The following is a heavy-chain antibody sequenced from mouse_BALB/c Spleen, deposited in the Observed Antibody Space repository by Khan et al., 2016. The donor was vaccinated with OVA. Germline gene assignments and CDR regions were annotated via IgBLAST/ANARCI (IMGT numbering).Heavy chain of an antibody. D-gene: IGHD1-1*01. Sequence: DLVKPGASVKLSCKASGYTFTSYWIYWIKQRPGQGLEWIGRLAPGSGSAYYNEVFKGKATLTVDASSSTAYIQLSSLSSEDSAVYFWARSINYGVSLYAMDYWGQGTSVPVSS. CDR3: ARSINYGVSLYAMDY. V-gene: IGHV1S41*01. J-gene: IGHJ4*01. CDR1: GYTFTSYW. CDR2: LAPGSGSA.